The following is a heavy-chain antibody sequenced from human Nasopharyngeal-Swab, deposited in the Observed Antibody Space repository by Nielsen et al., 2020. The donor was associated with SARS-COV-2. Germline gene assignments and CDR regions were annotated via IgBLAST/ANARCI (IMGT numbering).Heavy chain of an antibody. Sequence: GGSLRLSCAASGFTFSSYWMSWVRQAPGKGLEWVANIKQDGSEKYYVDSVKGRFTISRDNAKNSLYLQMNSLRAEDTAVYYCANLGRLAYNWNYHAFDIWGQGTMVTVSS. CDR2: IKQDGSEK. CDR3: ANLGRLAYNWNYHAFDI. D-gene: IGHD1-7*01. V-gene: IGHV3-7*01. J-gene: IGHJ3*02. CDR1: GFTFSSYW.